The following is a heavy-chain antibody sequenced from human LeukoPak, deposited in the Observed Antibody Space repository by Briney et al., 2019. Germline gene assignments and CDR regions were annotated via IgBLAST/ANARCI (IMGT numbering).Heavy chain of an antibody. J-gene: IGHJ4*02. V-gene: IGHV4-59*08. CDR2: IYYTGST. D-gene: IGHD6-6*01. CDR1: GGSISSLY. Sequence: SETLSLTCSVSGGSISSLYCSWIRQPPGKGLEWIGYIYYTGSTNYNPSLKSRVTMFVDISKNQFSLRLSSVTAADTAVYYCARHRAYSSSSPFDYWGQGTLVTVSS. CDR3: ARHRAYSSSSPFDY.